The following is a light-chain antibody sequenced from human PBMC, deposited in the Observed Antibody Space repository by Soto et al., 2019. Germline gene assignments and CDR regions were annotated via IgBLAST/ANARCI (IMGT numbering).Light chain of an antibody. Sequence: DVQMTQSPTSLSASVGDRVTIACRASQAISNYVAWYRQKPGHFPDLLIYAASTLHSGVPSRFSGSGSGTDFTLTISSLQPEDVATYFCQKYNSAPFIFGPGTKVHIK. J-gene: IGKJ3*01. V-gene: IGKV1-27*01. CDR1: QAISNY. CDR2: AAS. CDR3: QKYNSAPFI.